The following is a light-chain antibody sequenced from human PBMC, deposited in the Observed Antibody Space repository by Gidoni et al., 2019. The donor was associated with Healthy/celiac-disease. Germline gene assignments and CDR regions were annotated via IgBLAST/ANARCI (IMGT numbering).Light chain of an antibody. CDR2: DAS. CDR1: QSVSSY. CDR3: QQRSNWPPRLT. V-gene: IGKV3-11*01. J-gene: IGKJ4*01. Sequence: EIVFTQSPATLSLSPGERATLSCRASQSVSSYLAWYQQKPGQAPRLLIYDASNRATGIPARFSGSGSGTDFTLTISSLEPEDFAVYYCQQRSNWPPRLTFXGXTKVEIK.